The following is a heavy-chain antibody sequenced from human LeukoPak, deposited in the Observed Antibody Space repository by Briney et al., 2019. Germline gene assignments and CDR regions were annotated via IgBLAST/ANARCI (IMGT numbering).Heavy chain of an antibody. D-gene: IGHD6-13*01. V-gene: IGHV4-59*01. CDR2: IYYSGST. Sequence: PSETLSLTCTVSGGSISSYYWSWIRQPPGKGLEWIGYIYYSGSTNYNPSLKSRVTISVDTSKNQFSLKLSSVTAADTAVYYCARDRIAAAGTRYYYGMDVWGQGTTVTVS. CDR3: ARDRIAAAGTRYYYGMDV. CDR1: GGSISSYY. J-gene: IGHJ6*02.